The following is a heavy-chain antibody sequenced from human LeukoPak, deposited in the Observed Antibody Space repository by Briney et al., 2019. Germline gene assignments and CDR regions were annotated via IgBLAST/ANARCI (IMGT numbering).Heavy chain of an antibody. D-gene: IGHD1-26*01. CDR1: GGSISSYY. CDR3: ARRSLVGARTFYFDF. Sequence: SETLSLTCTVSGGSISSYYWSWIRQPPGKGLEWSGYIYYSGSTNYNPSLQSRVTISVDTSKNQFSLTLSSVTAADTAVYYCARRSLVGARTFYFDFWGQGTLVTVSS. CDR2: IYYSGST. J-gene: IGHJ4*02. V-gene: IGHV4-59*01.